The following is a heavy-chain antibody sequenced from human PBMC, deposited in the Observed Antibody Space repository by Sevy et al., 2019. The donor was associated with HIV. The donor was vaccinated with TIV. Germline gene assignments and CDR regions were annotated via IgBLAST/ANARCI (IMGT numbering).Heavy chain of an antibody. CDR3: ARVGARDIVVVPAAIGGFDY. CDR1: GYTFTGYY. V-gene: IGHV1-2*02. Sequence: ASVKVSCKASGYTFTGYYMHWVRQAPGQGLEWMGWINTNSGGTNYAQKFQGRVTMTRDTSISTAYMELSRLRSDDTAVYYCARVGARDIVVVPAAIGGFDYWGQGTLVTVSS. CDR2: INTNSGGT. J-gene: IGHJ4*02. D-gene: IGHD2-2*02.